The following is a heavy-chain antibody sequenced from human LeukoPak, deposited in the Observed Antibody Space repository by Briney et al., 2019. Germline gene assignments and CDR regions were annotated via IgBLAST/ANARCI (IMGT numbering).Heavy chain of an antibody. D-gene: IGHD2-2*01. CDR2: ITGTGT. V-gene: IGHV3-23*01. J-gene: IGHJ4*02. CDR3: AKVWSSYCRSTSCYQNLDY. Sequence: QPGGSLRLSCAASEFTFSSYAMSWVRQAPGKGLEWVSVITGTGTYYADSVKGRFTISRDNSKNTLYLQMNSLRAEDTAVYYCAKVWSSYCRSTSCYQNLDYWGQGTLVTVSS. CDR1: EFTFSSYA.